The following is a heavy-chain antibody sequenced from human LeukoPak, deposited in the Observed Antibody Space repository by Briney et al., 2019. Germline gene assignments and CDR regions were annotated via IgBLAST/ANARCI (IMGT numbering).Heavy chain of an antibody. CDR3: AREGYSSGLDY. CDR1: GFTFSSYS. D-gene: IGHD6-19*01. V-gene: IGHV3-48*01. J-gene: IGHJ4*02. CDR2: ISSSSSTI. Sequence: PGGSLRLSCAASGFTFSSYSMNWVRQAPGKGLEWVSYISSSSSTIYYADSVKGRFTISRDNAKNSLYLQMNSLRAEDTAVYYCAREGYSSGLDYWGQGTLVTVSS.